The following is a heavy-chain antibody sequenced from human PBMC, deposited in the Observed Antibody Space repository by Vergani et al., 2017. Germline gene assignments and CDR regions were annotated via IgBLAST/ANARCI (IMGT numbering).Heavy chain of an antibody. D-gene: IGHD3-3*01. CDR2: ISGSGGST. V-gene: IGHV3-23*04. J-gene: IGHJ4*02. CDR3: AKDLEIFGVVIYENYFDY. CDR1: GFTFSSYA. Sequence: EVQLVESGGGLVQPGGSLRLSCAASGFTFSSYAMSWVRQAPGKGLEWVSAISGSGGSTYYADSVKGRFTISRDNSKNTLYLQMNSLRAEDTAVYYCAKDLEIFGVVIYENYFDYWGQGTLVTVSS.